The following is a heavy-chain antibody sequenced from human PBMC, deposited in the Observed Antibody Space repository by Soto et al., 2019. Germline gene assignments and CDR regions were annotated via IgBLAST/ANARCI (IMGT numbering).Heavy chain of an antibody. Sequence: GGSLRLSCAASGFTFNIYAMSWVRQAPGKGLEWVSIISGSGDSTTYADSVKGRFTISRDNSKNTLYLQMNSLRAEDTAVYYCAKRLNSDERALYYWGQGTLVTVSA. D-gene: IGHD1-26*01. CDR1: GFTFNIYA. CDR2: ISGSGDST. V-gene: IGHV3-23*01. CDR3: AKRLNSDERALYY. J-gene: IGHJ4*02.